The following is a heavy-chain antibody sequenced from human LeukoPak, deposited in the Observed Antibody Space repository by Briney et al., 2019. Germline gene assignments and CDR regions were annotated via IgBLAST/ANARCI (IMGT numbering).Heavy chain of an antibody. V-gene: IGHV3-7*04. CDR3: ARDVRPDY. Sequence: PGGSLRLFCAASGFTFSSYWMSWGRQAPGGGMEWVANIKQDGTEKYYMDSVKGRFSISRDNAKNSLYLQMNALRAEDTAVYYCARDVRPDYWGQGTLVTVST. CDR1: GFTFSSYW. CDR2: IKQDGTEK. D-gene: IGHD6-6*01. J-gene: IGHJ4*02.